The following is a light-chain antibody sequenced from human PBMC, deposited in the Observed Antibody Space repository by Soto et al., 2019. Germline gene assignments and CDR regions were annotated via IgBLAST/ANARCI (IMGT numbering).Light chain of an antibody. CDR1: SSYVGAYDF. V-gene: IGLV2-8*01. J-gene: IGLJ1*01. CDR3: SSFAKSNNFV. Sequence: SVLTQPPSASGAPGQSVTISCTGTSSYVGAYDFVSWYQQHPGEAPKLMIYEVTKRPSGVPDRFSGSKPGNTASLTVSGLQTEDEADYYCSSFAKSNNFVFGTGTKVTVL. CDR2: EVT.